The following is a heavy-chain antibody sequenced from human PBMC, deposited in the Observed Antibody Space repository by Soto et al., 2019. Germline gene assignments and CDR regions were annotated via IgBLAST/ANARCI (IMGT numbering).Heavy chain of an antibody. Sequence: EVHLLESGGGLVQPGGSLRLSCAASGLTFSNYAMSWVRQAPGKGLEWVSTISGDGGSTYYADSVKGRFTISRDNSKYTLYLQMNSLRVEDTALFYCAKLVDYDYWGQGTLVTVSS. V-gene: IGHV3-23*01. CDR3: AKLVDYDY. CDR2: ISGDGGST. J-gene: IGHJ4*02. D-gene: IGHD1-26*01. CDR1: GLTFSNYA.